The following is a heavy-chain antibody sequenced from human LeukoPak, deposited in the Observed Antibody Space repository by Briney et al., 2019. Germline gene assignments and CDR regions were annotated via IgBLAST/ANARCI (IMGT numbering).Heavy chain of an antibody. CDR2: IYPNSGGT. J-gene: IGHJ4*02. D-gene: IGHD3-9*01. CDR1: GYTFTGYY. Sequence: ASVRVSCAASGYTFTGYYIRGGRQAPGQGLGWLGWIYPNSGGTNYAQTFRGGVTMTRNTSISRSHMELSRLRSDDTAVYYCARGWGNYDILTGYYPLDYWGQGTLVTVSS. CDR3: ARGWGNYDILTGYYPLDY. V-gene: IGHV1-2*02.